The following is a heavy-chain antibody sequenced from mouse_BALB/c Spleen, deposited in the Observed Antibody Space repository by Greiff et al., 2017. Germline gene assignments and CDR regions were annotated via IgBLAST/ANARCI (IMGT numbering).Heavy chain of an antibody. Sequence: EVKLVESGGGLVKPGGSLKLSCAASGFTFSSYAMSWVRQSPEKRLEWVAEISSGGSYTYYPDTVTGRFTISRDNAKNTLYLEMSSLRSEDTAMYYCAREGSNWDRSWFAYWGQGTLVTVSA. V-gene: IGHV5-9-4*01. CDR1: GFTFSSYA. CDR2: ISSGGSYT. J-gene: IGHJ3*01. D-gene: IGHD4-1*02. CDR3: AREGSNWDRSWFAY.